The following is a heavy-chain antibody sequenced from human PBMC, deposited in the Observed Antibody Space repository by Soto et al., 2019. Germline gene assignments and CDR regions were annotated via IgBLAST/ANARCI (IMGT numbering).Heavy chain of an antibody. CDR3: ARRRGSGSRAFDI. V-gene: IGHV3-21*01. Sequence: WGSLRLSCAASRFTISGHAMHWVRQAPGKGLEWVSSISSSSSYIYYADSVKGRFTISRDNAKNSLYLQMNSLRAEDTAVYYCARRRGSGSRAFDIWGQGTTVTVS. J-gene: IGHJ3*02. D-gene: IGHD3-10*01. CDR1: RFTISGHA. CDR2: ISSSSSYI.